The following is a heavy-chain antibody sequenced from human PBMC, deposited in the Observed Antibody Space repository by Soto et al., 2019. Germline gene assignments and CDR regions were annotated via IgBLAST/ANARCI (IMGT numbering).Heavy chain of an antibody. CDR2: IYYSGST. Sequence: SETLSLTCTVSGGSISSGDYYWSWIRQPPGKGLEWIGYIYYSGSTYYNPSLKSRVTISVDTSKNQFSLKLSSVTAADTAVYYCARDKIPGLFAYWGQGTLVTVSS. V-gene: IGHV4-30-4*01. CDR1: GGSISSGDYY. J-gene: IGHJ4*02. CDR3: ARDKIPGLFAY. D-gene: IGHD2-21*01.